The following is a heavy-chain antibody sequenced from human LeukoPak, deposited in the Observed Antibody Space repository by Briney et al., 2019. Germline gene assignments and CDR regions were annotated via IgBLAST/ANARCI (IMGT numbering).Heavy chain of an antibody. V-gene: IGHV1-69*13. Sequence: SVKVSCKASGGTFSSYAISWVRQAPGQGLEWMGGIIPIFGAANYAQKFQGRVTITADESTSTAYMELSSLRSEDTAVYYCARTRMTTVTMVGSDAFDIWGQGTLVTVSS. CDR1: GGTFSSYA. CDR2: IIPIFGAA. D-gene: IGHD4-17*01. J-gene: IGHJ3*02. CDR3: ARTRMTTVTMVGSDAFDI.